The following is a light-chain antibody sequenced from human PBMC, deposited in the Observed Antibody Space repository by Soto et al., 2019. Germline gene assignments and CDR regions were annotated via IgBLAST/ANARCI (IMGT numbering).Light chain of an antibody. V-gene: IGKV3-11*01. CDR1: QSVSSY. Sequence: EIVLTQSPATLSLSPGERATLSCRASQSVSSYLAWYQQKPGQAPRLLIYDASNGATGIPARFSGSGSGTDFTLTISSLEPEDFAGYYCPQRSNWPLTFGGGTKVEIK. CDR3: PQRSNWPLT. J-gene: IGKJ4*01. CDR2: DAS.